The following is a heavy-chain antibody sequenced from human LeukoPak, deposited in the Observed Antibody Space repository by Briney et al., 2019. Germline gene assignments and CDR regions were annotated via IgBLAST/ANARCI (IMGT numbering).Heavy chain of an antibody. CDR2: ISYDGSNK. CDR1: GFTFSSYA. J-gene: IGHJ4*02. V-gene: IGHV3-30*04. Sequence: GGSLRLSCAASGFTFSSYAMHWVRQAPGKGLEWVAVISYDGSNKYYADSVKGRFTISRDNSKNTLYLQMNSLRAEDTAVYYCARELSSFGWGTFDYWGQGTLVTVSS. D-gene: IGHD6-6*01. CDR3: ARELSSFGWGTFDY.